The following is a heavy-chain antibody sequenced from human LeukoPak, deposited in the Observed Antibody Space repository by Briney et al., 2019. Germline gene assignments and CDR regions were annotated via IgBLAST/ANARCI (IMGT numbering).Heavy chain of an antibody. V-gene: IGHV3-48*01. D-gene: IGHD6-13*01. Sequence: GGSLRLYCVGSGFTFSGNSMNWLRHAPGRGLEWGSHISASSTIIHYADSVKGRVTISRDNAKNSAFLQMSRLRVEDTAVYYCTTSRHSSSWYYNDYWGQGILVTVA. J-gene: IGHJ4*02. CDR1: GFTFSGNS. CDR3: TTSRHSSSWYYNDY. CDR2: ISASSTII.